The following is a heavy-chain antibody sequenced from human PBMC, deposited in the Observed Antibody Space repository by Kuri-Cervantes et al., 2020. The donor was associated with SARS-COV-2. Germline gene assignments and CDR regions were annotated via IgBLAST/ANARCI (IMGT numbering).Heavy chain of an antibody. Sequence: SQTLSLTWAVYGGSFSGYYWSWIRQPPGKGLEWIGEINHSGSTNYNPSLKSRVTISVDTSKNQFSLKLSSVTAADTAVYYCARVGDYYGSGSVDYWGQGTLVTVSS. D-gene: IGHD3-10*01. J-gene: IGHJ4*02. V-gene: IGHV4-34*01. CDR2: INHSGST. CDR1: GGSFSGYY. CDR3: ARVGDYYGSGSVDY.